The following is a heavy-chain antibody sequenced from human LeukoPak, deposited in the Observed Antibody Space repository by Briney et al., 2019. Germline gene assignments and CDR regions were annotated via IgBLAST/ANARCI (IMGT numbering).Heavy chain of an antibody. CDR2: IYYSGST. CDR3: ARAGTYGDYVQYDSYYGMDV. J-gene: IGHJ6*02. CDR1: GGSISSYY. V-gene: IGHV4-59*01. Sequence: SETLSLTCTVSGGSISSYYWIWIRQPPGKGLEWIGYIYYSGSTNYSPSLKSRVTISVDTSKNQFSLKLRSVTAADTAVYYCARAGTYGDYVQYDSYYGMDVWGQGTTVTVSS. D-gene: IGHD4-17*01.